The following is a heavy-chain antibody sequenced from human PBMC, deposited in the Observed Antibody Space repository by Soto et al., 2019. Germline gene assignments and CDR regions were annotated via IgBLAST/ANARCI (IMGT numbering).Heavy chain of an antibody. J-gene: IGHJ4*02. CDR1: GYTFSSYG. Sequence: EVQLLESGGGLVQPGGSLRLSCAASGYTFSSYGMTWVRQAPGKGLEWVSDIGGNGLDSEKGRFTISRDYYKSTLYLQMNSLRVEDTAVYFCAKDVLPDVIEAAGYWGQGTLVTVSS. CDR3: AKDVLPDVIEAAGY. CDR2: IGGNGL. D-gene: IGHD6-13*01. V-gene: IGHV3-23*01.